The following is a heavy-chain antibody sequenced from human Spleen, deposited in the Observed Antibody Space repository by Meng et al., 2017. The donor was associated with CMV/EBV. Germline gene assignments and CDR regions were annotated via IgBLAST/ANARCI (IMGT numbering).Heavy chain of an antibody. CDR2: ISSSGSTI. Sequence: GESLKISCAASAFTFNTYSMNWVRQAPGKGLEWVSYISSSGSTIYYADSVKGRFTISRDNAKNSLYLQMNSLRAEDTAVYYCARSPPVDLPQLAPFDYWGQGTLVTVSS. CDR1: AFTFNTYS. J-gene: IGHJ4*02. V-gene: IGHV3-48*04. D-gene: IGHD6-6*01. CDR3: ARSPPVDLPQLAPFDY.